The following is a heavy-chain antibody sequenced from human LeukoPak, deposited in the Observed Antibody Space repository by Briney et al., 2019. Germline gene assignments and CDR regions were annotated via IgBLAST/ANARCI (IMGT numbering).Heavy chain of an antibody. CDR1: GFTFSRYA. V-gene: IGHV3-30*18. CDR3: AKDLTYYYDISGSYYGYYFDY. J-gene: IGHJ4*02. Sequence: GGSLRLSCAASGFTFSRYAMHRVRQAPGKGLEWVAVISYDGNNKYYADSVKGRFTISRDNSKNTLYLQMNSLRPEDTAVYYCAKDLTYYYDISGSYYGYYFDYWGQGTLVTVSS. CDR2: ISYDGNNK. D-gene: IGHD3-22*01.